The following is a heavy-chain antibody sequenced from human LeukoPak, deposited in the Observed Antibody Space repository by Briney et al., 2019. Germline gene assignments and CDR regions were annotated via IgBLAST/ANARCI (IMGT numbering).Heavy chain of an antibody. CDR1: GGSVTSGTYH. CDR3: ARDHYYDGRGRFDP. V-gene: IGHV4-39*07. D-gene: IGHD3-16*01. J-gene: IGHJ5*02. CDR2: VYFGGGT. Sequence: SETLSLTCSVSGGSVTSGTYHWGWIRQPPGKGLEWIGSVYFGGGTHYNPSLQSRVTVSVDTSKNQFSLRLSSVTAADTALYYCARDHYYDGRGRFDPWGQGTLVTVSS.